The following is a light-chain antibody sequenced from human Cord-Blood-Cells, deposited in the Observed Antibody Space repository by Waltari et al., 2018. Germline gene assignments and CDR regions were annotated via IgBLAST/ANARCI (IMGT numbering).Light chain of an antibody. CDR1: SSDVGSYIR. Sequence: QSALTQPPSVSGSPGQSVTISSTGPSSDVGSYIRVSWYQQPPGTAPKLMIYEVSNRPSGVPDRFSGSKSGNTASLTISGLQAEDEADYYCSSYTSSSTWVFGGGTKLTVL. J-gene: IGLJ3*02. CDR2: EVS. CDR3: SSYTSSSTWV. V-gene: IGLV2-18*02.